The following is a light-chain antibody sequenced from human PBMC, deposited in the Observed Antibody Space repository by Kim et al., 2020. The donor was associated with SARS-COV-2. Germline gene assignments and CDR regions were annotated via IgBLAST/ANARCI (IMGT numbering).Light chain of an antibody. CDR3: QQANSFPFA. J-gene: IGKJ4*01. CDR2: AAS. V-gene: IGKV1-12*01. CDR1: QDISGW. Sequence: ASVGDRVTITCRAGQDISGWLVWYQQKPGKAPNLLIYAASTLQSGVPSRFRGSGSGTDFTLTISSLQPEDFATYYCQQANSFPFAFGGGTKVDIK.